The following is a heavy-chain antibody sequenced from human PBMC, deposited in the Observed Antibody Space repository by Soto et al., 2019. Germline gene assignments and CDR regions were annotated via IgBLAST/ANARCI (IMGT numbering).Heavy chain of an antibody. CDR3: ARAKIVVVPAAPKWAFDI. D-gene: IGHD2-2*01. CDR1: GGTFSSYA. CDR2: IIPIFGTA. Sequence: QVPLVQSGAEVKKPGSSVKVSCKASGGTFSSYAISWVRQAPGQGLEWMGGIIPIFGTANYAQKFQGRVTITADESTSTAYMELSSLRSEDTAVYYCARAKIVVVPAAPKWAFDIWGQGTMVTVSS. J-gene: IGHJ3*02. V-gene: IGHV1-69*01.